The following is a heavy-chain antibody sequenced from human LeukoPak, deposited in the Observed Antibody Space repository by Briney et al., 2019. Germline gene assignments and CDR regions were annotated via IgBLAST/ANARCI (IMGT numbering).Heavy chain of an antibody. CDR1: GFTFSSYS. Sequence: GGSLRLSCAASGFTFSSYSMNWVRQAPGKGLEWVSSLSSSSYIYYADSVKGRFTISRDNAKNSLYLQMNSLRAEDTAVYYCARAPGPDYGDHFDCWGQGTLVTVSS. D-gene: IGHD4-17*01. CDR3: ARAPGPDYGDHFDC. CDR2: LSSSSYI. J-gene: IGHJ4*02. V-gene: IGHV3-21*01.